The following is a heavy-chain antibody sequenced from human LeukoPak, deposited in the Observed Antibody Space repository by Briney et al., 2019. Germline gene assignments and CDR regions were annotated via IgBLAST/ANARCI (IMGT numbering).Heavy chain of an antibody. CDR3: ARELSSQGYYFDL. CDR1: GFTFSGYE. Sequence: GGSLRLSCAASGFTFSGYEMHWVRQAPGRGLEWISFISTVGVTMYYADSVRGRFTISRDNAKNSLYLQMNSLRAEDTAVYYCARELSSQGYYFDLWGQGSVVTVSS. D-gene: IGHD2-2*01. CDR2: ISTVGVTM. J-gene: IGHJ4*02. V-gene: IGHV3-48*03.